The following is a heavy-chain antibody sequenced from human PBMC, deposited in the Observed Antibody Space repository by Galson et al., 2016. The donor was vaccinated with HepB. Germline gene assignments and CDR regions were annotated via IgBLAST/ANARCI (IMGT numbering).Heavy chain of an antibody. CDR1: GASINTGAFY. CDR3: ARLIYATGFDL. J-gene: IGHJ4*02. CDR2: VFPSAGS. V-gene: IGHV4-31*03. D-gene: IGHD2-2*01. Sequence: TLSLTCTVSGASINTGAFYWSWIRHHPGKGLECIGYVFPSAGSYLNPSPKSRAPVSRDTSKNQFSLRLNSVTPADTAVYYCARLIYATGFDLWGLGTLVTVSS.